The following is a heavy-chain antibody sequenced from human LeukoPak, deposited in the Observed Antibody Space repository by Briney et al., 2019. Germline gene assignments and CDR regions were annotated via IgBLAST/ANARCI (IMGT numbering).Heavy chain of an antibody. CDR1: GFTLSSHW. D-gene: IGHD1-26*01. Sequence: GGSLRLSCAASGFTLSSHWMSWVRQAPGKGLEWVANIKQDGSEKYYVDSVKGRFTISRDNAKNSLYLQMNSLRAEDTALYYCARSSSGAFDYWGQGTLVTVSS. CDR3: ARSSSGAFDY. CDR2: IKQDGSEK. J-gene: IGHJ4*02. V-gene: IGHV3-7*01.